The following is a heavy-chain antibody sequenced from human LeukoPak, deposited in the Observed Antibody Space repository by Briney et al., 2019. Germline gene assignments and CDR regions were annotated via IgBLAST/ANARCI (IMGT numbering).Heavy chain of an antibody. D-gene: IGHD3-22*01. CDR3: ATFYDSSGRDY. Sequence: GGSLRLSCAASGFTFSTYWMSWVRQAPGKGLEWVANIRQDGREKYYVDSVKGRFTVSRDNAKNSLYLQMNSLRAEDTAIYYCATFYDSSGRDYWGQGTLVTVSS. CDR1: GFTFSTYW. V-gene: IGHV3-7*02. J-gene: IGHJ4*02. CDR2: IRQDGREK.